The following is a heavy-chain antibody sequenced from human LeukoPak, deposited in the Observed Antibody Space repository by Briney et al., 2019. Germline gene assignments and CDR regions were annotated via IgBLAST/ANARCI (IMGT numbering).Heavy chain of an antibody. J-gene: IGHJ4*02. CDR3: ARGLGGYCSSTSCAYFDY. Sequence: GGSLRLSCAASGFTFDDYGMSWVRQAPGKGLEWVSGINWNGGSTGYADSVKGRFTISRDNAKNSLYLQMNSLRAEDTALYYCARGLGGYCSSTSCAYFDYWGKGTLVTVSS. D-gene: IGHD2-2*01. V-gene: IGHV3-20*04. CDR2: INWNGGST. CDR1: GFTFDDYG.